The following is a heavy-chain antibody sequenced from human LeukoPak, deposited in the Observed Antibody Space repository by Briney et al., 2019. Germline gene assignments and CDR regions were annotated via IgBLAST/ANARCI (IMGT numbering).Heavy chain of an antibody. Sequence: PGGSLRLSCSASGFTFSTFPMHWVRQAPGTGLEYFLAISRNGDTTYYADSVKGRFTIATDNSKNTLYLQMSSLRPEDTAVYYCVKALTDDAFDIWGQGTMVTVSS. CDR2: ISRNGDTT. CDR1: GFTFSTFP. V-gene: IGHV3-64D*06. CDR3: VKALTDDAFDI. J-gene: IGHJ3*02.